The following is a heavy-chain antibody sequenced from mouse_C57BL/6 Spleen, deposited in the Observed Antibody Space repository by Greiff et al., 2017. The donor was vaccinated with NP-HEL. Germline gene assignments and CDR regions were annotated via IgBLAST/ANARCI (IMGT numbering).Heavy chain of an antibody. D-gene: IGHD2-4*01. CDR2: INPYNGGT. J-gene: IGHJ2*01. CDR3: AKGGYYDYDRGYYFDY. V-gene: IGHV1-19*01. Sequence: EVQLQQSGPVLVKPGASVKMSCKASGYTFTDYYMNWVKQSHGKSLEWIGVINPYNGGTSYNQQFKGKATVTVDKSSSTAYMELNSLTSEDSAVYYCAKGGYYDYDRGYYFDYWGQGTTLTVSS. CDR1: GYTFTDYY.